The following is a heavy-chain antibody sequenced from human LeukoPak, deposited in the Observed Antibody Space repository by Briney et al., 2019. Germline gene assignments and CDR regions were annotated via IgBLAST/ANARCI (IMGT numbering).Heavy chain of an antibody. V-gene: IGHV3-74*01. CDR2: ISPDGTVT. CDR3: ARDLGFSPDH. D-gene: IGHD1-14*01. CDR1: GFALKESW. J-gene: IGHJ1*01. Sequence: PGGALGLSCLASGFALKESWVHWVRPAPGKGLVWVSHISPDGTVTNYADFVKGRFIISRDNAKNTVFLQMNSLRAEDTSVYYCARDLGFSPDHWGQGTLVTVSS.